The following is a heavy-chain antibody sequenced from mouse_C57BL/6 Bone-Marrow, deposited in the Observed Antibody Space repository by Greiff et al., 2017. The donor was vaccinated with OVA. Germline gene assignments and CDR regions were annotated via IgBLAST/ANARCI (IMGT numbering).Heavy chain of an antibody. V-gene: IGHV14-4*01. CDR1: GFNIKDDY. CDR3: TLYGSSLYYFDY. J-gene: IGHJ2*01. Sequence: VQLQQSGAELVRPGASVKLSCTASGFNIKDDYRHWVKQRPEQGLEWIGWIDPENGDTEYASKFQGKATITADTSSNTAYLQLSSLTSEDTAVYYCTLYGSSLYYFDYWGQGTTLTVSS. D-gene: IGHD1-1*01. CDR2: IDPENGDT.